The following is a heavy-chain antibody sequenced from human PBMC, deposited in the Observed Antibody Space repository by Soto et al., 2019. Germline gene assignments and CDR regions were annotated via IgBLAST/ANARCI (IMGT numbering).Heavy chain of an antibody. CDR3: AKCINAHLSSGWPNYYYYGMDV. D-gene: IGHD6-19*01. CDR2: ISYDGSNK. J-gene: IGHJ6*02. Sequence: GGSLRLSCAASGFTFSSYGMHWVRQAPGKGLEWVAVISYDGSNKYYADSVKGRFTISRDNSKNTLYLQMNSLRAEDTAVYYCAKCINAHLSSGWPNYYYYGMDVWGQGTTVTVSS. V-gene: IGHV3-30*18. CDR1: GFTFSSYG.